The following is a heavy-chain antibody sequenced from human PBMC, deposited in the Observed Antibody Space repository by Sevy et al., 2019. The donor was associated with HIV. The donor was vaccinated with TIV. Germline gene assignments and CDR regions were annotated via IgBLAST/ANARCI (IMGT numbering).Heavy chain of an antibody. D-gene: IGHD1-26*01. V-gene: IGHV1-8*01. CDR3: ARSAGIPWIY. J-gene: IGHJ4*02. CDR1: GYTFTSYG. Sequence: ASVKVSCKASGYTFTSYGINWVRHATGEGLEWMGRMNPNSGNTGYAQKFQGRVTMTRNTSISTAYMELSSLRSEDTAVYYCARSAGIPWIYWGQGTLVTVSS. CDR2: MNPNSGNT.